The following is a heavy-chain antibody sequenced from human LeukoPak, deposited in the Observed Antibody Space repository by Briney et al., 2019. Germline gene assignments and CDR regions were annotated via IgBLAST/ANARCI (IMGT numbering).Heavy chain of an antibody. J-gene: IGHJ3*02. CDR1: GFTFSRNG. D-gene: IGHD6-13*01. V-gene: IGHV3-23*01. CDR2: ISGSGGTT. CDR3: ARDLVYSSSWYGAFDI. Sequence: GGTLRLSCAASGFTFSRNGMSWVRQAPGKRLEWVSGISGSGGTTYYADSVKGRFTISRDNSKNTLYLQMNSLRAEDTAVYYCARDLVYSSSWYGAFDIWGQGTMVTVSS.